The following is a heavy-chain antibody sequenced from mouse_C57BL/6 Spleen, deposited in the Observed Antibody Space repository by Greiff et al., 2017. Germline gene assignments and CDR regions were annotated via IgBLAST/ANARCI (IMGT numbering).Heavy chain of an antibody. V-gene: IGHV1-7*01. CDR1: GYTFTSYW. Sequence: VQLQQSGAELAKPGASVKLSCKASGYTFTSYWMHWVKQRPGQGLEWIGYINPSSGYTKYKQKFKDKATMTADKSTSPAYMQRSSLTYEDSAVYYCARRANSDDYFDYWGQGTTLTVSS. J-gene: IGHJ2*01. CDR3: ARRANSDDYFDY. D-gene: IGHD2-3*01. CDR2: INPSSGYT.